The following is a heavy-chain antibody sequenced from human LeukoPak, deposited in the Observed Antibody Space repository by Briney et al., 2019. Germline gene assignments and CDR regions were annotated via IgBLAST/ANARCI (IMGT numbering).Heavy chain of an antibody. Sequence: GGSLRLSCAASGFTFSSYAMIWVRQAPGKGLEWVSAISGSGGSTYYADSVKGRFTISRDNSKNTLYLQMNSLRAEDTAVYYCAKDQGYSGSLDYWGQGTLVTVSS. J-gene: IGHJ4*02. V-gene: IGHV3-23*01. D-gene: IGHD1-26*01. CDR3: AKDQGYSGSLDY. CDR2: ISGSGGST. CDR1: GFTFSSYA.